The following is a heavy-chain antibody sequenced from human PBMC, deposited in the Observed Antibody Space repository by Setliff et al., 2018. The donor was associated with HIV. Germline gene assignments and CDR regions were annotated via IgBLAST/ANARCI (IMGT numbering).Heavy chain of an antibody. Sequence: GASVKVSCKASGYTFTSYPMHWVRQAPGRGLEWMGVINTSGGSAGYAEKFRGRVTMTRDTSTSTVYMDLRNLRSEDTAVYYCARNKGDSSGWYAGDYWGHGTLVTVSS. J-gene: IGHJ4*01. CDR3: ARNKGDSSGWYAGDY. D-gene: IGHD6-19*01. CDR2: INTSGGSA. CDR1: GYTFTSYP. V-gene: IGHV1-46*01.